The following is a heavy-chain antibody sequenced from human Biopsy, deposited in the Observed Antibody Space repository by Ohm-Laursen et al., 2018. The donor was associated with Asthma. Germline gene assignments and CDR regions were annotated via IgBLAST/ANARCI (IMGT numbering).Heavy chain of an antibody. CDR3: ARCQVGYSSGWSLLLKKIYYSGMDV. CDR1: GYSLTDLS. Sequence: ASVKVSCKISGYSLTDLSMHWVRQAPGQGLEWLGGIMTVFGTTNYAQKFQGRVTITADESTSTAYKEVTSLRSEDTAIYYCARCQVGYSSGWSLLLKKIYYSGMDVWGQGTAVTVSS. D-gene: IGHD6-19*01. CDR2: IMTVFGTT. V-gene: IGHV1-69*13. J-gene: IGHJ6*02.